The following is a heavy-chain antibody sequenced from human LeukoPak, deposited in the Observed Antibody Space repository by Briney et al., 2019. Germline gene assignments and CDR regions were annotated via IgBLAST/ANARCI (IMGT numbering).Heavy chain of an antibody. V-gene: IGHV4-34*01. CDR2: INHSGST. J-gene: IGHJ4*02. CDR3: ARGRRFGAPEGRAQRRRTYSFDY. D-gene: IGHD3-16*01. Sequence: PSETLSLTCAVYGGSFSSYYWSWIRQPPGKGLEWIGEINHSGSTNYNPSLKSRVTISVDTSKNQFSLKLSSVTAADTAVYYCARGRRFGAPEGRAQRRRTYSFDYWGQGTLVTVSS. CDR1: GGSFSSYY.